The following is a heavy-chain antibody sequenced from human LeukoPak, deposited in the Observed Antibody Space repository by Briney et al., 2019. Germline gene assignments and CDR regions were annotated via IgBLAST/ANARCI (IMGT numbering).Heavy chain of an antibody. CDR3: ARGQRAHVEWSPYMDV. J-gene: IGHJ6*04. CDR2: ISSNGGST. Sequence: GGSLRLSCAASGFTFSSYAMHWVRQAPGKGLEYVSAISSNGGSTYYANSVKGRFTISRDNSKNTLYPQMGSLRAEDMAVYYCARGQRAHVEWSPYMDVWGKGTTVTVSS. D-gene: IGHD3-3*01. CDR1: GFTFSSYA. V-gene: IGHV3-64*01.